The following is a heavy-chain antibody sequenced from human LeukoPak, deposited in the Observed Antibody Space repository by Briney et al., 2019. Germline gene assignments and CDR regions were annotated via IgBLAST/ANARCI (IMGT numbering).Heavy chain of an antibody. D-gene: IGHD3-3*02. V-gene: IGHV4-39*07. Sequence: PSETLSLTCTVSGGSISSSSYYWGWIRQPPGKGLEWIGSIYYSGSTYYNPSLKSRVTISVDTSKNQFSLKLSSVTAADTAVYYCARCAILASFDYWGQGTLVTVSS. CDR2: IYYSGST. CDR1: GGSISSSSYY. CDR3: ARCAILASFDY. J-gene: IGHJ4*02.